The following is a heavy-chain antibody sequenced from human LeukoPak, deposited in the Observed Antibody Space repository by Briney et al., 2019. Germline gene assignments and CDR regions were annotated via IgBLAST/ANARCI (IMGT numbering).Heavy chain of an antibody. CDR2: INWNGGST. J-gene: IGHJ4*02. V-gene: IGHV3-20*04. Sequence: GGSLRLSCAASGFTFDDYGLSWVRQAPGKGLEWVSGINWNGGSTGYADSVKGRFTISRDNAKNSLYLQMNSLRAEDTAVYYCARVEASGYDYGAFDYWGQGTLVTVSS. CDR3: ARVEASGYDYGAFDY. D-gene: IGHD5-12*01. CDR1: GFTFDDYG.